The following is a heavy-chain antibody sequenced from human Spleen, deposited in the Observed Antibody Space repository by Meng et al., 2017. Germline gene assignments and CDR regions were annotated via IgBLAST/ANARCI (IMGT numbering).Heavy chain of an antibody. Sequence: KVSCKGSGYSFSSYWIAWVRQMPGKGLDWMGIFYPGDSDTRYSPSFQGQVTMSADTSISTAYLQWSSLGPSDTAIYYCARAGTGTTHYGMDVWGQGTTVTGSS. CDR3: ARAGTGTTHYGMDV. CDR2: FYPGDSDT. V-gene: IGHV5-51*01. CDR1: GYSFSSYW. D-gene: IGHD4-17*01. J-gene: IGHJ6*02.